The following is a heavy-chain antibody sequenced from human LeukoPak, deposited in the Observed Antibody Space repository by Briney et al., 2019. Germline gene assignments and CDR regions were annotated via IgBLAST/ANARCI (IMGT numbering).Heavy chain of an antibody. Sequence: PSETLSLTCIVSGGSLNSPNYYWGWIRQPPGRGLEWIGTIYYTGTTYYNPSLKSRLTISVDTSKNQFSLKLTSVTAADTAVYYCARHGYYGSLNWFDPWGQGTLITVSS. J-gene: IGHJ5*02. CDR3: ARHGYYGSLNWFDP. D-gene: IGHD3-10*01. CDR1: GGSLNSPNYY. CDR2: IYYTGTT. V-gene: IGHV4-39*01.